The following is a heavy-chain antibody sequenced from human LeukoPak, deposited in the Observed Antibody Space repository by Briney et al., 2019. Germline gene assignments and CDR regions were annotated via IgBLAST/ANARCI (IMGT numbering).Heavy chain of an antibody. Sequence: SSETLSLTCAVYGGSFSGYYWSWIRQPPGKGLEWIGEINHSGSTNYNPSLKSRVTISVDTSKNQFSLKLSSVTAADTAVYYCARGGDYYGSGSYYAFDPWGQGTLVTVSS. CDR3: ARGGDYYGSGSYYAFDP. D-gene: IGHD3-10*01. CDR2: INHSGST. CDR1: GGSFSGYY. J-gene: IGHJ5*02. V-gene: IGHV4-34*01.